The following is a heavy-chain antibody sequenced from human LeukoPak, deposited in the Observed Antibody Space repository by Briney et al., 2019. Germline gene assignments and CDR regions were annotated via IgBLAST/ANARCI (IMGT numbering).Heavy chain of an antibody. CDR3: AMVGVTDHFDY. V-gene: IGHV3-53*01. Sequence: GGSLRLSCAASGFTVSSNYMSWVRQAPGKGLEWVSVIYSGGSTYYADSVKGRFTISRDNSKSTLYLQMSSLRAEDTAVYYCAMVGVTDHFDYWGQGTLVTVSS. D-gene: IGHD1-20*01. J-gene: IGHJ4*02. CDR2: IYSGGST. CDR1: GFTVSSNY.